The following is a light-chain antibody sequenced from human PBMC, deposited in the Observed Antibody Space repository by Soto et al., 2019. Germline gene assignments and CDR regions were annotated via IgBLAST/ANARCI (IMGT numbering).Light chain of an antibody. Sequence: EIVLTQSPGTLSLSPGERVTLSCRASQSVTSSNLAWYQQKPGQAPSLLISGASTRATGIPDRFIGSGSGTDFTLTISRLEPEDFAVYYRQQYDTSPLTFGGGTKVEI. V-gene: IGKV3-20*01. CDR2: GAS. CDR3: QQYDTSPLT. J-gene: IGKJ4*01. CDR1: QSVTSSN.